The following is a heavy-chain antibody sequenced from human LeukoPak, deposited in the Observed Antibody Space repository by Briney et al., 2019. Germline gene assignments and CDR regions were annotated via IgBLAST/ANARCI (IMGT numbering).Heavy chain of an antibody. V-gene: IGHV3-74*01. Sequence: GGSLRLSCAASGFTFSRYWMHWVRQAPGKGLVWVSRINLDGRSISYADSVKGRFTMSRDNAKNTLYLQMHSLRVEDTAVYYCATRGTTATNYLEYWGQGTLVTASS. CDR3: ATRGTTATNYLEY. D-gene: IGHD1-1*01. CDR1: GFTFSRYW. J-gene: IGHJ4*02. CDR2: INLDGRSI.